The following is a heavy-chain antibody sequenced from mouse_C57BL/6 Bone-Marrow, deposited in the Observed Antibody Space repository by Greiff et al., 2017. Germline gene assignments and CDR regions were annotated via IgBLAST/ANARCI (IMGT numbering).Heavy chain of an antibody. CDR1: GYTFTSYW. Sequence: QVQLQQPGAELVKPGASVKLSCKASGYTFTSYWMHWVKQRPGQGLEWIGMIHPNSGSTNYNEKFKSKATLTVDKSSSTAYMQLSSLTSEDSAVXYCARGHYYGSSSDWYFDVWGTGTTVTVSS. V-gene: IGHV1-64*01. J-gene: IGHJ1*03. D-gene: IGHD1-1*01. CDR3: ARGHYYGSSSDWYFDV. CDR2: IHPNSGST.